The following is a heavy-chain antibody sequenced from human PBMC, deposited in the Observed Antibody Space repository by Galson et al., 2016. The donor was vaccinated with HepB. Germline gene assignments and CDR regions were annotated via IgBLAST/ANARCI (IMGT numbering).Heavy chain of an antibody. J-gene: IGHJ4*02. CDR3: AKWGGSGYDWARLDY. Sequence: SLRLSCAASGFTFSSYGMHWVRQAPGKGLEWVAVISYDGSNKYYADSVKGRSTISRDNSKNTLYLQMNGLRAEDTAVYYCAKWGGSGYDWARLDYWGQGTLVTVSS. V-gene: IGHV3-30*18. D-gene: IGHD5-12*01. CDR1: GFTFSSYG. CDR2: ISYDGSNK.